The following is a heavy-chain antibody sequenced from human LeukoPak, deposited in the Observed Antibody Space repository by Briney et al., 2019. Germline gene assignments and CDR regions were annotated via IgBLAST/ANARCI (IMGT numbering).Heavy chain of an antibody. D-gene: IGHD5-12*01. CDR1: GYTFTSYD. CDR3: ARGWWLRNYYYGMDV. V-gene: IGHV1-8*01. CDR2: MNPNSGNT. J-gene: IGHJ6*02. Sequence: ASVKVSCKASGYTFTSYDINWVRQAIGQGLEWMGWMNPNSGNTGYAQKFQGRVTMTRNTSISTAYMELSSLRSEDTAVYYCARGWWLRNYYYGMDVWGQGTTVTVSS.